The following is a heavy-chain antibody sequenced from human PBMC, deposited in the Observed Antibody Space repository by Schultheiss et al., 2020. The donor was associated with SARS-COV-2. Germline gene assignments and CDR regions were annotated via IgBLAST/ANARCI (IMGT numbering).Heavy chain of an antibody. V-gene: IGHV4-61*02. CDR3: ASTHCSGGSCYSDWYFDL. J-gene: IGHJ2*01. CDR2: IYTSGST. CDR1: GGSISSGGYY. D-gene: IGHD2-15*01. Sequence: SCTVSGGSISSGGYYWSWIRQHPGKGLEWIGRIYTSGSTNYNPSLKSRVTISVDTSKNQFSLKLSSVTAADTAVYYCASTHCSGGSCYSDWYFDLWGRGTLVTVSS.